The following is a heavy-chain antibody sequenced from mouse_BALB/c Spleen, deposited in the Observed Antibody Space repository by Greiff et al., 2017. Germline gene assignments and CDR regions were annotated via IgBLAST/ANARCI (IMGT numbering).Heavy chain of an antibody. J-gene: IGHJ4*01. Sequence: DVQLQESGGGLVKPGGSLKLSCAASGFTFSSYAMSWVRQTPEKRLEWVASISSGGSTYYPDSVKGRFTISRDNARNILYLQMSSLRSEDTAMYYCARVLITTATMDYWGQGTSVTVSS. V-gene: IGHV5-6-5*01. CDR3: ARVLITTATMDY. CDR1: GFTFSSYA. CDR2: ISSGGST. D-gene: IGHD1-2*01.